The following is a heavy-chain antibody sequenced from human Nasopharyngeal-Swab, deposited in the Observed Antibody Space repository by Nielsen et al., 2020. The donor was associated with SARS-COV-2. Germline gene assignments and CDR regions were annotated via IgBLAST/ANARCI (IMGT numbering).Heavy chain of an antibody. CDR2: ISAYNGNT. CDR3: ARDRGWRYGDYRSDS. D-gene: IGHD4-17*01. J-gene: IGHJ4*02. V-gene: IGHV1-18*01. CDR1: VYTFTSYV. Sequence: ASVKVSCKASVYTFTSYVISWVRPAPGQGLEWMGWISAYNGNTNYAQKLQGRVTMTTDTSTSTAYMELRSLRSDDTAVYYCARDRGWRYGDYRSDSWGQGTLVTVSS.